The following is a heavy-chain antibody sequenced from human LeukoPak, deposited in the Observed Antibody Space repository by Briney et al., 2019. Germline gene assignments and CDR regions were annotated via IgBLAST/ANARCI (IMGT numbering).Heavy chain of an antibody. V-gene: IGHV4-59*08. J-gene: IGHJ6*02. CDR2: VYYSGST. D-gene: IGHD2/OR15-2a*01. CDR1: GGSISSYY. Sequence: PSETLSLTCTVSGGSISSYYWSWIRQPPGKGLESIGDVYYSGSTNYNPSLKSRVTISVDTSKNQFSLNLSSVTAADTAVYYCARHTSYYYYGMDVWGQGTTVTVSS. CDR3: ARHTSYYYYGMDV.